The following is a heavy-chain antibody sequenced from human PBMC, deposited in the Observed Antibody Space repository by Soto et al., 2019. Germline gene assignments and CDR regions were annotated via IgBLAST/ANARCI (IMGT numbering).Heavy chain of an antibody. CDR3: ARRYGSCFDY. D-gene: IGHD5-18*01. V-gene: IGHV4-59*08. CDR1: GGSISSYY. J-gene: IGHJ4*02. Sequence: PSETLSLTCTVSGGSISSYYWSWIRQPPGKGLEWIAFIYYTGRTSYNPSLKSRVTISVDTSKNQFSLKLSSVAAADTAVYYCARRYGSCFDYWGQGTLVTVSS. CDR2: IYYTGRT.